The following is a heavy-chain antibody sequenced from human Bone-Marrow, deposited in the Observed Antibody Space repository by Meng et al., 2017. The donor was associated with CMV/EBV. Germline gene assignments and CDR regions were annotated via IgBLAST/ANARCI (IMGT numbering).Heavy chain of an antibody. V-gene: IGHV4-34*01. D-gene: IGHD6-19*01. CDR2: LNHTGGI. Sequence: SETLSLTCGVYGGSFSGYFWSWIRQPPGKGLEWIGELNHTGGINYNPSLKSRVTISEDTSKNQFSLKLSSVTAADTAIYYCARGGWYVGTRYWGQGTLVTVSS. J-gene: IGHJ1*01. CDR3: ARGGWYVGTRY. CDR1: GGSFSGYF.